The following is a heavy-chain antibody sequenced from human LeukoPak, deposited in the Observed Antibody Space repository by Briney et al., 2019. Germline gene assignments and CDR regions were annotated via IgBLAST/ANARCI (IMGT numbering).Heavy chain of an antibody. CDR1: GFTFDSYA. CDR3: ANNGGVAVAGSFDN. Sequence: GGSLRLSCAAPGFTFDSYAMTWVRQAPGKGLEWVSTVTASGAGTYFADSVKGRFTISRDNSKNTLYLQLNSLRAEDTAIYYCANNGGVAVAGSFDNWGQGTLVTVSS. J-gene: IGHJ4*02. CDR2: VTASGAGT. V-gene: IGHV3-23*01. D-gene: IGHD6-19*01.